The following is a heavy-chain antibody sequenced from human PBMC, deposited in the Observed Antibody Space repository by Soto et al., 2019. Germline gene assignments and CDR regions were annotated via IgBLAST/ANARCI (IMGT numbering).Heavy chain of an antibody. D-gene: IGHD3-22*01. CDR3: AINWDNYDSSGPDY. Sequence: GGSLRLSCAASGFTFGASALQWVRQASGKGLEWLGRIGSKGETYATTYAASVKGRFTISRDDSKKTAYLQMNSLESEDTAVYYCAINWDNYDSSGPDYWGQGTLVTVSS. V-gene: IGHV3-73*01. CDR2: IGSKGETYAT. CDR1: GFTFGASA. J-gene: IGHJ4*02.